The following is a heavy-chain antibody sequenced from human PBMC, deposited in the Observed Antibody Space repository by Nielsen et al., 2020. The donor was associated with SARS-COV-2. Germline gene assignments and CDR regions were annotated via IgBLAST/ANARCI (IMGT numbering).Heavy chain of an antibody. CDR3: ARVYYDSSGYLNYFDY. CDR1: GFPFSSFA. D-gene: IGHD3-22*01. J-gene: IGHJ4*02. CDR2: ISFDGSDE. Sequence: GSLKISCAASGFPFSSFAMHWVRQAPGKGLEWVAVISFDGSDEYSADSVKGRFTISRDNAKNSLYLQMNSLRAEDTALYHCARVYYDSSGYLNYFDYWGQGTLVTVSS. V-gene: IGHV3-30-3*01.